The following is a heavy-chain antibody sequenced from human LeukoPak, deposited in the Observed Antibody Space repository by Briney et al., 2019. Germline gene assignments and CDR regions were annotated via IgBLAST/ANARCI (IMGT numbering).Heavy chain of an antibody. J-gene: IGHJ4*02. CDR3: AKDSLIRSSWASYFDY. CDR1: GFTFSSYA. Sequence: QSGGSLRLSCAASGFTFSSYAMSWVRQAPGKGLEWVSAISGSGGSTYYADSVKGRFTISRDNSKNTLYLQMNSLRAEDTAVYYCAKDSLIRSSWASYFDYWGQGTLVTVSS. V-gene: IGHV3-23*01. CDR2: ISGSGGST. D-gene: IGHD6-13*01.